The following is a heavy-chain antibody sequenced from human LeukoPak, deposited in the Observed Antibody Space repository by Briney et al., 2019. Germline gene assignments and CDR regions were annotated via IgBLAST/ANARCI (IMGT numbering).Heavy chain of an antibody. CDR2: IIPIFGTA. V-gene: IGHV1-69*05. J-gene: IGHJ4*02. Sequence: SVKVSCKASGGTFSSYAISWVRQAPGQGLEWMGRIIPIFGTANYAQKFQGRVTITTDESTSTAYMELSSLRSEDTAVYYCARDRDDCSNYVVSDYWGQGTLVTVSS. D-gene: IGHD4-11*01. CDR3: ARDRDDCSNYVVSDY. CDR1: GGTFSSYA.